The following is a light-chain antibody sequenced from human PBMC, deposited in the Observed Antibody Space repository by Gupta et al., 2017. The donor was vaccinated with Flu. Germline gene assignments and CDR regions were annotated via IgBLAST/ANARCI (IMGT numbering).Light chain of an antibody. CDR1: SSNFGTSNL. CDR3: CSYAGSSTFHVI. V-gene: IGLV2-23*02. Sequence: QSALTQPASVSGSPGQSITISCTGTSSNFGTSNLVSWYQQHPGKAPKFIIYEVYKRPSGISYRFSGSKSGNTASLTISGLQTEDEADYYGCSYAGSSTFHVIFGGGTKVTVL. J-gene: IGLJ2*01. CDR2: EVY.